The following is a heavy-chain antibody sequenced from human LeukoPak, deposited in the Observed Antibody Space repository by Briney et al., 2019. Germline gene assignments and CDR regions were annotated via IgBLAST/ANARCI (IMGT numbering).Heavy chain of an antibody. Sequence: GGSLRLSCAASGSIFGGYGTHWVRQAPGKGLEWVAVIWYDGSKEFYADSVKGRFTISRDNSKNRLSLQMNSLRAEDTAMYYCVGASAEGYFDSWGQGTLVTVSA. CDR1: GSIFGGYG. CDR2: IWYDGSKE. J-gene: IGHJ4*02. D-gene: IGHD2-2*01. V-gene: IGHV3-33*01. CDR3: VGASAEGYFDS.